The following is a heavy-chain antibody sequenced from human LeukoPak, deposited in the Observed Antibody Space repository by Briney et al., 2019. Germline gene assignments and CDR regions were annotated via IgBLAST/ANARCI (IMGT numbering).Heavy chain of an antibody. V-gene: IGHV3-23*01. CDR1: GFTFSSYG. CDR2: ISDSGGRS. D-gene: IGHD1-14*01. CDR3: AKGKVNHDGAIDV. Sequence: GGSLRLSCAASGFTFSSYGMSWVRQAPGKGLEWVSGISDSGGRSYYADSVKGRFTIARDNSKKKLYLQMNNLRVEDTAVYYCAKGKVNHDGAIDVWGQGTRVIVSS. J-gene: IGHJ3*01.